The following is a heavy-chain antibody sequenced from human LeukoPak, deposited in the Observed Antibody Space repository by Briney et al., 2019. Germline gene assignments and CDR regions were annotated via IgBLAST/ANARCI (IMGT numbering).Heavy chain of an antibody. CDR3: AKEIYSSGYYGGSWFDP. Sequence: GGSLRLSCAASGFTFSSYAMSWVRQAPGKGLEWVSTISGSGVGTYYADSVKGRFTISRDNSKNTLYLQMNSPRAEDTAVYYCAKEIYSSGYYGGSWFDPWGQGTLVTVSS. D-gene: IGHD3-22*01. CDR2: ISGSGVGT. CDR1: GFTFSSYA. V-gene: IGHV3-23*01. J-gene: IGHJ5*02.